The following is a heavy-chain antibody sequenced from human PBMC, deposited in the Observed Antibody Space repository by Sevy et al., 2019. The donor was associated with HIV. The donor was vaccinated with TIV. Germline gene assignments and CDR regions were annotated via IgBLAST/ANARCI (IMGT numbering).Heavy chain of an antibody. CDR1: GYRFPSYH. CDR2: MKPNSGNT. V-gene: IGHV1-8*01. J-gene: IGHJ3*01. D-gene: IGHD1-26*01. Sequence: ASVQVSCKASGYRFPSYHINWVRQASGQGLEWMEWMKPNSGNTGYAQKFKGRVTLTRNTSIGRAYMEVGSLRSGDTDVYYCARSGGTFDVWGQGTMVTVSS. CDR3: ARSGGTFDV.